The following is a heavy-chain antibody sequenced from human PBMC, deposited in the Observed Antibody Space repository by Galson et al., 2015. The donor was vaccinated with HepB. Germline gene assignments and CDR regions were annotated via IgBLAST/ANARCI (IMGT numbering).Heavy chain of an antibody. CDR2: ISGDGGNT. CDR1: GFTFNSHA. V-gene: IGHV3-23*01. CDR3: AKGYGLFDS. J-gene: IGHJ5*01. D-gene: IGHD5-18*01. Sequence: SLRLSCAASGFTFNSHAMTWVRQAPGKGLEWVSGISGDGGNTFYADSVKGRFSISRGNTKNPLSLQMNSLRAEDTALYYCAKGYGLFDSWGQGTLVTVSS.